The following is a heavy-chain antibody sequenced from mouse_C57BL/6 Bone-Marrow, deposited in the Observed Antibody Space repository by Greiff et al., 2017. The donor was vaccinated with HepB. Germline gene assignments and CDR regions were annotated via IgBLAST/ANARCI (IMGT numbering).Heavy chain of an antibody. CDR2: IWSGGST. CDR1: GFSLTSYG. CDR3: ARIITTVVGSAMDY. V-gene: IGHV2-2*01. J-gene: IGHJ4*01. Sequence: VKLMESGPGLVQPSQSLSITCTVSGFSLTSYGVHWVRQSPGKGLEWLGVIWSGGSTDYNAAFISRLSISKDNSKSQVFFKMNSLQADDTAIYYCARIITTVVGSAMDYWGQGTSVTVSS. D-gene: IGHD1-1*01.